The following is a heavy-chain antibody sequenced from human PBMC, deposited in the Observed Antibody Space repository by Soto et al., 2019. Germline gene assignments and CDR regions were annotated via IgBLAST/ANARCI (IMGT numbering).Heavy chain of an antibody. CDR3: ARERGGYKHFDY. Sequence: QVQLVQSGAEVKKPGASVRVSCKSSGYTFTDYGITWVRQAPGQGLEWMGWINTYKGNINYAQRLQGRVTMTTDTSTSTAYMELRSLTSDDTAVYYCARERGGYKHFDYWCQGALVTVSS. J-gene: IGHJ4*02. D-gene: IGHD1-26*01. V-gene: IGHV1-18*01. CDR1: GYTFTDYG. CDR2: INTYKGNI.